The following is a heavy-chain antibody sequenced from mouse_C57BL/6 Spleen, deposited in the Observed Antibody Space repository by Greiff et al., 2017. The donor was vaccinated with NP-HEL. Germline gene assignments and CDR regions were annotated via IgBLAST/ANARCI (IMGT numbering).Heavy chain of an antibody. D-gene: IGHD2-3*01. J-gene: IGHJ2*01. V-gene: IGHV7-3*01. CDR1: GFTFTDYY. Sequence: EVKLMESGGGLVQPGGSLSLSCAASGFTFTDYYMSWVRQPPGKALEWLGFIRNKANGYTTEYSASVKGRFTISRDNSQSILYLQMNALRAEDSATYYCARYDDGGYFDYWGQGTTLTVSS. CDR3: ARYDDGGYFDY. CDR2: IRNKANGYTT.